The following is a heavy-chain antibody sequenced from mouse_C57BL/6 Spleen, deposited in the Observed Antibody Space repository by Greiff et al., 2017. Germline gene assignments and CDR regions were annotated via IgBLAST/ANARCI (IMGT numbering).Heavy chain of an antibody. CDR2: ISYSGST. V-gene: IGHV3-1*01. Sequence: EVQLMESGPGMVKPSQSLSLTCTVTGYSITSGYDWHWIRHFPGNKLEWMGYISYSGSTNYNPSLKSRISITHDTSKNHFFLKLNSVTTEDTATYYCARGNYGSSYDYAMDYWGQGTSVTVSS. D-gene: IGHD1-1*01. J-gene: IGHJ4*01. CDR3: ARGNYGSSYDYAMDY. CDR1: GYSITSGYD.